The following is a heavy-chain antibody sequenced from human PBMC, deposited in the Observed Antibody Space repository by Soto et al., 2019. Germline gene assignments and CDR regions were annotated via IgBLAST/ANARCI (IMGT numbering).Heavy chain of an antibody. D-gene: IGHD6-13*01. V-gene: IGHV3-21*01. CDR2: ISSSSSYI. J-gene: IGHJ6*02. CDR3: ERVGEAFSSSWTYYYYYGMDV. CDR1: GFTFSSYS. Sequence: GGSLRLSCAASGFTFSSYSMNWVRQAPGKGLEWVSSISSSSSYIYYADSVKGRFTISRDNAKNSLYLQMNSLRAEDTAVYYCERVGEAFSSSWTYYYYYGMDVWGQGTTVTVSS.